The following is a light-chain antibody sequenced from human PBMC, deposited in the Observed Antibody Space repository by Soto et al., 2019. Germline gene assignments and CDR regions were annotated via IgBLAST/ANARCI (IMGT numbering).Light chain of an antibody. CDR1: SSDVGGYNY. V-gene: IGLV2-14*03. Sequence: QSVLTQAASVSGSPGQSITISCTGTSSDVGGYNYVFWYQHPPGKAPKLMIYDVTNRPSGVSNRFSGSKSGNTASLTISGLQAEDEADYYCTSYTSSSTYVFGTGTKVTVL. J-gene: IGLJ1*01. CDR3: TSYTSSSTYV. CDR2: DVT.